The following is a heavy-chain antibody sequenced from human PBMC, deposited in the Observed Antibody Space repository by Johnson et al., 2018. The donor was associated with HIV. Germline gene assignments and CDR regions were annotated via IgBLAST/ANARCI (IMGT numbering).Heavy chain of an antibody. CDR3: AKAALQFLEWGDAFDI. J-gene: IGHJ3*02. Sequence: VQLVESGGGVVQPGRSLRLSCAASGFTFDDYGMSWVRQAPGKGLEWVSDINWNGGSTGYADSVKGRFTISRDNAENSLYLEMNSLRAEDTALYYCAKAALQFLEWGDAFDIWGQGTMVTVSS. CDR2: INWNGGST. V-gene: IGHV3-20*04. D-gene: IGHD3-3*01. CDR1: GFTFDDYG.